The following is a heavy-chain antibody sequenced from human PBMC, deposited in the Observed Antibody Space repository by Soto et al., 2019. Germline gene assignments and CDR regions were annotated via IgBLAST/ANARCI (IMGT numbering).Heavy chain of an antibody. Sequence: PSETLSLTCAVSGGSFSGFFWGWIRQPPGKGLEWIGEVNHGGSTNYNPSLKSRVTISSDTSKNHFSLTLRSVTAADTAVYYCARAAVAAGGPFDKWGKGALATVSP. CDR2: VNHGGST. V-gene: IGHV4-34*01. D-gene: IGHD6-19*01. CDR3: ARAAVAAGGPFDK. CDR1: GGSFSGFF. J-gene: IGHJ4*02.